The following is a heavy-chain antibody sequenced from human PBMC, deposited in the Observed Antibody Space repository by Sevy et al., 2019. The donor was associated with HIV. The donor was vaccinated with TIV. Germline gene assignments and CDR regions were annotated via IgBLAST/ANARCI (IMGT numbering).Heavy chain of an antibody. V-gene: IGHV3-73*01. CDR2: IRNQANNYTT. Sequence: GGSLRLSCAVSGFTFSGSAMDWVRHTSGKGLEWLGRIRNQANNYTTTYAASVKGRFVISRDVSKNTAYLHMGNVKSEETAVYYCTSGIAVVGTVYFDYWGRGTLVTVSS. D-gene: IGHD6-19*01. J-gene: IGHJ4*02. CDR1: GFTFSGSA. CDR3: TSGIAVVGTVYFDY.